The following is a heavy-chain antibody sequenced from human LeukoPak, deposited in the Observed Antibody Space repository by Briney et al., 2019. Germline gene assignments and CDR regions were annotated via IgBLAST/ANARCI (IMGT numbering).Heavy chain of an antibody. CDR1: GYTFTGYY. CDR3: ARGRLGTYNWFDP. J-gene: IGHJ5*02. V-gene: IGHV1-2*02. D-gene: IGHD1/OR15-1a*01. CDR2: INPNSGGT. Sequence: GASVKVSCKASGYTFTGYYMHWVRQAPGQGLEWMGWINPNSGGTNYAQKFQGRVTMTRDTSISTAYKELSRLRSDDTAVYYCARGRLGTYNWFDPWGQGTLVTVSS.